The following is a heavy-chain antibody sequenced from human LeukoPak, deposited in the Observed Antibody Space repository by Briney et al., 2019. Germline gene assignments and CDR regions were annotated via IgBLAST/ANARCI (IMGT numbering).Heavy chain of an antibody. CDR1: GYTFTTYW. V-gene: IGHV5-51*01. J-gene: IGHJ1*01. Sequence: RESLKISCQGSGYTFTTYWIGWARQMPGKGLEWMGIIYPGDFDTRYSPSFQGQVTISADKSISTAYLQWSSLKASDTAMYYCARGYGSGNYYLNGWGQGTLVTVSS. CDR3: ARGYGSGNYYLNG. D-gene: IGHD3-10*01. CDR2: IYPGDFDT.